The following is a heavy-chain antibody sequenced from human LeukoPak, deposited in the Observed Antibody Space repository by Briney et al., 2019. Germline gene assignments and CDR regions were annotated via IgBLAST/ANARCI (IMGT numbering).Heavy chain of an antibody. V-gene: IGHV1-69*13. CDR2: IIPIFGTA. J-gene: IGHJ6*02. CDR1: GGTFSSYA. D-gene: IGHD3-3*01. Sequence: SVKVSCKASGGTFSSYAISWVRQAPGQGLEWMGGIIPIFGTANYAQKFQGRVTITADESTSTAYMELSSLRSEDTAVYYCARDQGRRITIFGVVTPYGMDVWGQGTTVTVSS. CDR3: ARDQGRRITIFGVVTPYGMDV.